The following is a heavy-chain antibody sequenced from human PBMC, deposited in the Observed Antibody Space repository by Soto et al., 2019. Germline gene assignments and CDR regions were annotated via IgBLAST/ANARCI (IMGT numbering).Heavy chain of an antibody. V-gene: IGHV4-39*01. CDR3: ARSGSGSYRRPIDY. Sequence: PSETLSLTCTVCGGSISSSSYYWGWIRQPPGKGLEWIGSIYYSGSTYYNPSLKSRVTISVDTSKNQFSLKLSSVTAADTAVYYCARSGSGSYRRPIDYWGQGTLVTVSS. CDR2: IYYSGST. D-gene: IGHD3-10*01. J-gene: IGHJ4*02. CDR1: GGSISSSSYY.